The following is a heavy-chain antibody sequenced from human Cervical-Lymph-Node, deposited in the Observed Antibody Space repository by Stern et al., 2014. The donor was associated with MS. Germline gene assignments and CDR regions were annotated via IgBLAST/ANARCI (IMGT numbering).Heavy chain of an antibody. CDR3: ARDFRTGTLANWFDP. J-gene: IGHJ5*02. D-gene: IGHD1-7*01. CDR1: GFTFTNYY. Sequence: VQLVQSGAEVKEPGASVKVSCKASGFTFTNYYIQWVRQAPGQGLEWMGRINTNSGGAHYAQKFRGRVTMTRDTSTNTAYMELSRLTSDDTAVYYCARDFRTGTLANWFDPWGQGTLVTVSS. V-gene: IGHV1-2*06. CDR2: INTNSGGA.